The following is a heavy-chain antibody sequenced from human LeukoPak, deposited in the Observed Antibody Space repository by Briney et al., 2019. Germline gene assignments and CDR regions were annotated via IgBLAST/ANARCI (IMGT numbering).Heavy chain of an antibody. CDR2: INHSGST. CDR1: GGSFSGYY. V-gene: IGHV4-34*01. J-gene: IGHJ4*02. D-gene: IGHD3-16*02. Sequence: SETLSLTCAVYGGSFSGYYWSWIRQPPGKGLEWIGEINHSGSTNYNPSLESRVTISVDTSKNQFSLKLSSVTAADTAVYYCARGYYVWGSYRSYYFDYWGQGTLVTVSS. CDR3: ARGYYVWGSYRSYYFDY.